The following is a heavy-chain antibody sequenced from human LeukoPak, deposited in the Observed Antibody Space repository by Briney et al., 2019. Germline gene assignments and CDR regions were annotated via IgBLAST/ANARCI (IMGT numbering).Heavy chain of an antibody. CDR3: ARGRWGYSSSWPSDYYYYMDV. CDR1: GGSFSGYY. Sequence: SETLSLTCAVYGGSFSGYYWSWIRQPPGKGLEWIGEINHSGSTNYNPSLKSRVTISVDTSKNQFSLKLSSVTAADTAVYYCARGRWGYSSSWPSDYYYYMDVWGKGTTVTVSS. V-gene: IGHV4-34*01. D-gene: IGHD6-13*01. CDR2: INHSGST. J-gene: IGHJ6*03.